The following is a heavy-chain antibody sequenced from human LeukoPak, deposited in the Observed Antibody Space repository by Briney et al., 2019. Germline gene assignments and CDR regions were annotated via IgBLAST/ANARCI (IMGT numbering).Heavy chain of an antibody. D-gene: IGHD4-17*01. CDR3: ARGSALRQTTGTTFDS. CDR1: AYTFTDYY. Sequence: ASVKVSCKASAYTFTDYYMHWVRQAPGQGLEWMGWINPHSGDTHYAQSFQGRVAMTRDTSISTAYMDLSRLTSDDTALYYCARGSALRQTTGTTFDSWGQGTPVTVSS. J-gene: IGHJ4*02. CDR2: INPHSGDT. V-gene: IGHV1-2*02.